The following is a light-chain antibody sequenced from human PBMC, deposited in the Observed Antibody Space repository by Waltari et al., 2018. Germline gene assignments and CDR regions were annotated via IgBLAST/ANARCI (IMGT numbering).Light chain of an antibody. CDR2: AAS. V-gene: IGKV1-39*01. J-gene: IGKJ2*01. CDR3: QQSYNTPPYT. CDR1: QNIYTY. Sequence: DIQMTQSPSSLSASVGDRVTITCRASQNIYTYLNWYQQEPGKAPKLMIRAASSLQSGGPSRFSGSGSGSDFTLTISSLQPEDFATYYCQQSYNTPPYTFGQGTKLEI.